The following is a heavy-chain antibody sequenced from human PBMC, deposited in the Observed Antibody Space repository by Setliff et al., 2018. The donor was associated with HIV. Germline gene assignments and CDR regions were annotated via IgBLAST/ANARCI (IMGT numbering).Heavy chain of an antibody. Sequence: GASVKVSCKASGGTFSASGFSWVRQAPGQGLEWMGGIIPAFGTADYAQKFQGRVTITADASTSTAYMELSSLRSEDTAVYYCAALSHYYSSGWPEYFQHWGQGTLVTVSS. CDR2: IIPAFGTA. J-gene: IGHJ1*01. V-gene: IGHV1-69*13. CDR3: AALSHYYSSGWPEYFQH. D-gene: IGHD6-19*01. CDR1: GGTFSASG.